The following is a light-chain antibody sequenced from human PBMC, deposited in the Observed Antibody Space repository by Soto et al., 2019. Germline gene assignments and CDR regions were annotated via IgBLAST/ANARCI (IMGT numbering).Light chain of an antibody. Sequence: EIVLTQSPGTLSLSPGERATLSCRASQSVSSSYLAWYQQKSGQAPRLLIYGASSRATGIPDRFSGSGSGKDFTLTISRLEPEDFAVYYCQQYGSSPHTFGQGTKLEIK. V-gene: IGKV3-20*01. J-gene: IGKJ2*01. CDR1: QSVSSSY. CDR2: GAS. CDR3: QQYGSSPHT.